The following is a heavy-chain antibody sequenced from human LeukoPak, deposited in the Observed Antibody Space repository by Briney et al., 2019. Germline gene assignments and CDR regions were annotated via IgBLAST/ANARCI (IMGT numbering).Heavy chain of an antibody. D-gene: IGHD3-10*01. Sequence: GGSLRLSCAASGFTFSGSAMHWVRQASGKGLEWVGRIRSKANSYATAYAASVKGRFTISRDDSKNTAYLQMNSLKTEDTAVYYCTRVYYYGSGSHHYYYYYMDVWGKGTTVTVSS. CDR2: IRSKANSYAT. J-gene: IGHJ6*03. V-gene: IGHV3-73*01. CDR1: GFTFSGSA. CDR3: TRVYYYGSGSHHYYYYYMDV.